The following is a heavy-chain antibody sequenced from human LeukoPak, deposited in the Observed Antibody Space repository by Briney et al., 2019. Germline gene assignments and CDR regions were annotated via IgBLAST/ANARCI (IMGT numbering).Heavy chain of an antibody. CDR2: ISAYNGNT. V-gene: IGHV1-18*01. J-gene: IGHJ1*01. CDR3: ARSVYRPQTNAGEYFQH. D-gene: IGHD1-7*01. CDR1: GYTFTSYG. Sequence: GASVKVSCKASGYTFTSYGISWVRQAPGQGLEWMGWISAYNGNTNYAQKLQGRVTMTTDTSTSTAYMELRSLRSDDTAVYYCARSVYRPQTNAGEYFQHWGQGTLVTVSS.